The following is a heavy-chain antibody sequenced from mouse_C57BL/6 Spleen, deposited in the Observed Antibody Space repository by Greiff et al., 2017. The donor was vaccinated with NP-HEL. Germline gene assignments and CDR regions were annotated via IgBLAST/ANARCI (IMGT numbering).Heavy chain of an antibody. Sequence: VQLQQSGPELVKPGASVKISCKASGYAFSSSWMNWVKQRPGKGLEWIGRIYPGDGDTNYNGKFKGKATLTADKSSSTAYMQLRSLTSEDSAVYFGARWGDYDTFDYWGQGTTLTVSS. J-gene: IGHJ2*01. CDR3: ARWGDYDTFDY. V-gene: IGHV1-82*01. D-gene: IGHD2-4*01. CDR2: IYPGDGDT. CDR1: GYAFSSSW.